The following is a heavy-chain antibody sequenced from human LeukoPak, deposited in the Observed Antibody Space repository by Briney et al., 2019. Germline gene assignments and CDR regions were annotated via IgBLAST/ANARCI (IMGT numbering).Heavy chain of an antibody. D-gene: IGHD6-13*01. CDR1: GYTFTSYG. J-gene: IGHJ2*01. CDR2: ISAYNGNT. Sequence: ASVKVSCKASGYTFTSYGISWVRQAPGQGLEWMGWISAYNGNTNYAQKLQGRVTMTTDTSTSTAYMELRSLRSDDTAVYYCARAYSSSWYRPLYWYFDLWGRGTLVTVSS. CDR3: ARAYSSSWYRPLYWYFDL. V-gene: IGHV1-18*01.